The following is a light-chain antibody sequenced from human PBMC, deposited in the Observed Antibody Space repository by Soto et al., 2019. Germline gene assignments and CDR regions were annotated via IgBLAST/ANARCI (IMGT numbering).Light chain of an antibody. J-gene: IGKJ2*03. CDR3: QQYYYTPYS. CDR2: GAS. CDR1: QDIRKY. V-gene: IGKV1-33*01. Sequence: DIQMTQSPSSLSASVGDRVTITCQASQDIRKYLSWYQQEPGKAPKLLIYGASNLEPGVPSRFSGGGSGTDFTLTISRLQAEDVAVYYCQQYYYTPYSFGQGTKLEIK.